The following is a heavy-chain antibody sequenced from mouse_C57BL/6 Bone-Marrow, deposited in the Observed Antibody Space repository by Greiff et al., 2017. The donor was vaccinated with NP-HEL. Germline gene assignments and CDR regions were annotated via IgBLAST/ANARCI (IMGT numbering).Heavy chain of an antibody. Sequence: EVNLVDSGAELVRPGASVKLSCTASGFNIKDDYMHWVKQRPEQGLEWIGWIDPENGDTEYASKFQGKATITADTSSNTAYLQLSSLTSEDTAVYYCTRIWGDDYWGQGTTLTVSS. D-gene: IGHD3-3*01. V-gene: IGHV14-4*01. CDR2: IDPENGDT. J-gene: IGHJ2*01. CDR1: GFNIKDDY. CDR3: TRIWGDDY.